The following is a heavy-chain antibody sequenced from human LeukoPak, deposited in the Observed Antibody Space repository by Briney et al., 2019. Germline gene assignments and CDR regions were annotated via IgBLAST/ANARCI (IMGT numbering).Heavy chain of an antibody. J-gene: IGHJ4*02. V-gene: IGHV4-38-2*02. CDR2: IYHSGST. CDR1: GYSISSGYY. Sequence: SETLSLTCTVSGYSISSGYYWGWIRQPPGKGLEWIGSIYHSGSTYYNPSLKSRVTISVDTSKNQFSLKLSSVTAADTAVYYCAREAARPFDYWGQGTLVTVSS. CDR3: AREAARPFDY. D-gene: IGHD6-6*01.